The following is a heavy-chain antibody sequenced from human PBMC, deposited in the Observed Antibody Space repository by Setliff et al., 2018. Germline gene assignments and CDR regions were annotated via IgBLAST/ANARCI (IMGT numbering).Heavy chain of an antibody. D-gene: IGHD2-15*01. Sequence: LKISCKGSGYRFSSYWIGWVRQMPGKGLEWIGIIFPADSDTRYSPSFQGQVTISADKSISTAYVQWRSLKASDTAMYYCARVGTAGGYYFDFWGQGALVTVSS. CDR2: IFPADSDT. CDR1: GYRFSSYW. J-gene: IGHJ4*02. CDR3: ARVGTAGGYYFDF. V-gene: IGHV5-51*01.